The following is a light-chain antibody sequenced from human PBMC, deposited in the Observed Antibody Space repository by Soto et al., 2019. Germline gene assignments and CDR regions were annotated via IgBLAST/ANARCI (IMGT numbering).Light chain of an antibody. CDR1: QTISGW. CDR3: QQYGDWPPET. CDR2: DAS. Sequence: DIQMTQSPSTLSASVGDTVTITCRASQTISGWLAWYQQRPGKAPNLLIFDASTLESGVPSRFSGSGSGTEFTLSISSLQSEDVAVYYCQQYGDWPPETFGQGTKLEI. J-gene: IGKJ2*01. V-gene: IGKV1-5*01.